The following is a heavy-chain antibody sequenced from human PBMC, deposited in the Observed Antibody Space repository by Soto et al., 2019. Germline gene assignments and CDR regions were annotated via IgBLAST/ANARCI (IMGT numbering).Heavy chain of an antibody. J-gene: IGHJ3*02. CDR3: ARRLDAFDI. V-gene: IGHV4-39*01. CDR1: GGSISSSSYY. CDR2: IYYSGST. Sequence: SETLSLTCTVSGGSISSSSYYWGWIRQPPGKGLEWIGSIYYSGSTYYNPSLKSRVTISVDTSKNQFSLKLSSVTATDTAVYYCARRLDAFDIWGQGTMVTVSS. D-gene: IGHD4-17*01.